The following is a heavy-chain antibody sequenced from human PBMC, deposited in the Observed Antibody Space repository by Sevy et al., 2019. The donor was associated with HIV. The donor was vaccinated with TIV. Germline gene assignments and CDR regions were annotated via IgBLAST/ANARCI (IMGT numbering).Heavy chain of an antibody. CDR2: IKSKADGGTI. CDR3: STDPIIVLLVMDGMDV. J-gene: IGHJ6*02. CDR1: GFTFTYAW. Sequence: GESLKISCAASGFTFTYAWMTWVRQAPGKGLEWLGRIKSKADGGTIDYAAPVKGRFTISRNDSKNTLYLQMNSLKTEDTAVYYCSTDPIIVLLVMDGMDVWGQGTTVTVSS. D-gene: IGHD2-8*02. V-gene: IGHV3-15*01.